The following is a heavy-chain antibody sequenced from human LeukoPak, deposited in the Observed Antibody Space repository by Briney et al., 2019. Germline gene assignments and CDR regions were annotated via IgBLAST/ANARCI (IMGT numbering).Heavy chain of an antibody. Sequence: PGGSLRLSCVVSGISLSNYAMTWVRQAPGKGLEWASYISERGGSTTYADSVKGRFTISRDTSLNTLYLQMNNLRAEDTAVYYCAKTRDHYYGSRPYYGMDVWGQGTTVTVSS. D-gene: IGHD3-10*01. J-gene: IGHJ6*02. V-gene: IGHV3-23*01. CDR3: AKTRDHYYGSRPYYGMDV. CDR2: ISERGGST. CDR1: GISLSNYA.